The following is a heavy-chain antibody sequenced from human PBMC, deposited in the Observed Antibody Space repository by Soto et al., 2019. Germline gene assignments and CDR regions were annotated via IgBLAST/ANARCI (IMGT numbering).Heavy chain of an antibody. J-gene: IGHJ6*02. CDR1: GFSFSCYY. D-gene: IGHD3-10*01. CDR3: WSTNYSPPLKRRVTISVGTSKNQSSLKLSSVTAADTAVYYCARDRGRRYYDILTGYEYYYYYGMDV. Sequence: PAETLSLTCAASGFSFSCYYLSWVRQPPGKGLEWVAYICYRRFIIYNPDLVQRLITSVATSTNKLSLLQSSVPYAERAVYYCWSTNYSPPLKRRVTISVGTSKNQSSLKLSSVTAADTAVYYCARDRGRRYYDILTGYEYYYYYGMDVWGQGTTVTVSS. V-gene: IGHV4-59*01. CDR2: ICYRRFI.